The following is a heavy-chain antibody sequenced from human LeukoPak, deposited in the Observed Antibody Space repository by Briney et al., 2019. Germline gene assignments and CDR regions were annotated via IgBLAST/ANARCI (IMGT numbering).Heavy chain of an antibody. D-gene: IGHD2-15*01. CDR1: GFNFGSHE. V-gene: IGHV3-48*03. CDR3: AREIIPTPDTFDI. J-gene: IGHJ3*02. CDR2: IGGSGSPT. Sequence: GGSLRLSCVVSGFNFGSHEMSWVRQAPGKGLEWVSYIGGSGSPTHYADSVKGRFTVSRDNAKDSLYLQLNNLRAEDTAVYYCAREIIPTPDTFDIWGQGTVVTVSS.